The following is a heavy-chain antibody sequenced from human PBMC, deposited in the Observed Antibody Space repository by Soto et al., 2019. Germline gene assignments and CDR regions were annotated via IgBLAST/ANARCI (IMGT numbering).Heavy chain of an antibody. D-gene: IGHD1-26*01. Sequence: QVQRVQSGAEVKKPGASVKVSCKASGYTFTSYGIIWVRQTPGQGLEWMGWISAYNGNTNYAQKLQGRDTMTTDTPTSTAYMELRSLRSDDTAVYYCASDPSGCPYYCMDVWGQGTTVTVSS. CDR1: GYTFTSYG. CDR2: ISAYNGNT. V-gene: IGHV1-18*01. CDR3: ASDPSGCPYYCMDV. J-gene: IGHJ6*02.